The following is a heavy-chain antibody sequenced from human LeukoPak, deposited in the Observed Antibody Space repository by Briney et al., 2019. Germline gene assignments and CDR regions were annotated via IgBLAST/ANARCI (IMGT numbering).Heavy chain of an antibody. J-gene: IGHJ6*02. V-gene: IGHV1-69*04. CDR2: IIPMLSIT. CDR1: GGAFRSCA. D-gene: IGHD3-22*01. Sequence: SVTVSGKASGGAFRSCAINWVRQAHAAGREWVRRIIPMLSITNYAQKLQGRVTITADKSTNTAYMELSSLRSEDTAVYYCATYNVDYYDTSDGMDVWGQGTTVTVSS. CDR3: ATYNVDYYDTSDGMDV.